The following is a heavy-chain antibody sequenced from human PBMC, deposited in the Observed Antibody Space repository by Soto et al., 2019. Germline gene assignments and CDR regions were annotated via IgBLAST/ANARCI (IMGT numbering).Heavy chain of an antibody. CDR3: AKDVGRQQLVGWDYYYGMDV. V-gene: IGHV3-23*01. Sequence: EVQLLESGGGLVQPGGSLRLSCAASGFTFSSYAMSWVRQAPGKGLEWVSAISGSGGSTYYADSVKGRFTISRDNSKNTLDLQMNSLRAEDTAVYYCAKDVGRQQLVGWDYYYGMDVWGQGTTVTVSS. D-gene: IGHD6-13*01. J-gene: IGHJ6*02. CDR2: ISGSGGST. CDR1: GFTFSSYA.